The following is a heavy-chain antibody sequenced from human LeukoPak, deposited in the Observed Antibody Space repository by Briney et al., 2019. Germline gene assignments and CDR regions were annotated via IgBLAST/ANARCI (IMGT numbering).Heavy chain of an antibody. V-gene: IGHV3-30-3*01. CDR2: ISYDGSNK. D-gene: IGHD3-22*01. Sequence: GRSLRLSCAASGFTFSSYAMHWVRQAPGKGLEWVAVISYDGSNKYYADSVKGRFTISRDNSKNTLYLQMNSLRAEDTAVYYCARDGIHYYDSSVGAFDIWGQGTMVTVSS. CDR1: GFTFSSYA. CDR3: ARDGIHYYDSSVGAFDI. J-gene: IGHJ3*02.